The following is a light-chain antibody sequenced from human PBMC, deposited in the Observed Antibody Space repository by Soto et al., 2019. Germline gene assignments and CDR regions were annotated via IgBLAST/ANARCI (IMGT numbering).Light chain of an antibody. J-gene: IGLJ3*02. V-gene: IGLV2-14*01. CDR3: SSYTSNINWV. CDR1: SSDVGGYNY. CDR2: QVS. Sequence: QSALTQPASVSGSPGQSITISCTGTSSDVGGYNYVAWYQQHPGKAPKLIIYQVSHRPSGVSDRFSGSKSGNTASLTISGLQTEDEADYFCSSYTSNINWVFGGGTKLTVL.